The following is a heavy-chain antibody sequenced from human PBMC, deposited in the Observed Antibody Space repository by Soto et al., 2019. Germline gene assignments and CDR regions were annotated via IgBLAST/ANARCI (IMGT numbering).Heavy chain of an antibody. Sequence: PGESLKISCKGSGYTFTNYWIGWVRQMPGKGLEWMGIVYPGDSDTKYNPSFQGQVTISADKSITTTYLQWSSLKASDTAIYYCAASIFYYGMDVWGQGTTVTVSS. CDR3: AASIFYYGMDV. CDR1: GYTFTNYW. J-gene: IGHJ6*02. V-gene: IGHV5-51*01. CDR2: VYPGDSDT.